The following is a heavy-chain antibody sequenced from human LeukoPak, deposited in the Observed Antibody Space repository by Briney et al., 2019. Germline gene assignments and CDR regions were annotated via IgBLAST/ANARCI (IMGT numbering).Heavy chain of an antibody. J-gene: IGHJ6*02. CDR3: ARDLYDFWSGYSSTDYYGMDV. Sequence: QAGGSLRLSCAASGFTVSSNYMSWVRQAPGKGLEWVSVIYSGGSTYYADSVKGRFTISRDNSKNTLYLQMNSLRAEDTAVYYCARDLYDFWSGYSSTDYYGMDVWGQGTTVTVSS. CDR2: IYSGGST. CDR1: GFTVSSNY. V-gene: IGHV3-66*01. D-gene: IGHD3-3*01.